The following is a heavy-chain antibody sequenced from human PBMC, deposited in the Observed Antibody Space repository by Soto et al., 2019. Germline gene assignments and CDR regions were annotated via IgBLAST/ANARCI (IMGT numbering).Heavy chain of an antibody. J-gene: IGHJ4*02. CDR2: INVYNGNT. CDR1: GYMFSNYA. CDR3: ARDLSSGWFDY. D-gene: IGHD6-19*01. Sequence: QVQLVQSGGEVKRPGASVKVSCKASGYMFSNYAISWVRQTPGQGLEWMGWINVYNGNTNYAQKFQGRVTMDTDTSTNTAYLALRSLRSDDTAVYFCARDLSSGWFDYWGQGTLVIVSS. V-gene: IGHV1-18*01.